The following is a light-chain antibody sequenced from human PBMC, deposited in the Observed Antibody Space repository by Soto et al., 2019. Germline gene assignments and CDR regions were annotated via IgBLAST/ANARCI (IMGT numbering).Light chain of an antibody. CDR3: SSFTNSISYV. Sequence: QSVLAQPASVSGSPGQSIAISCTGTSSDVGSYNSVSWYQQYPGKAPTLMIHDVNKRPSGVSDRFSGSKSGNTASLTISGLQAEDAADYYCSSFTNSISYVFGGGTKVTVL. V-gene: IGLV2-14*03. CDR2: DVN. J-gene: IGLJ1*01. CDR1: SSDVGSYNS.